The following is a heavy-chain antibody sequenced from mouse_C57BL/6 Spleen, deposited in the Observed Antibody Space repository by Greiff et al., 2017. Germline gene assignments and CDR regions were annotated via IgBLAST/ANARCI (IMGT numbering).Heavy chain of an antibody. V-gene: IGHV1-18*01. J-gene: IGHJ1*03. CDR3: ARSPIYYGNYGYFDV. CDR1: GYTFTDYN. CDR2: INPNNGGT. D-gene: IGHD2-1*01. Sequence: EVQLQQSGPELVKPGASVKIPCKASGYTFTDYNMDWVKQSHGKSLEWIGDINPNNGGTIYNQKFKGKATLTVDKSSSTAYMELRSLTSEDTAVYYCARSPIYYGNYGYFDVWGTGTTVTVSS.